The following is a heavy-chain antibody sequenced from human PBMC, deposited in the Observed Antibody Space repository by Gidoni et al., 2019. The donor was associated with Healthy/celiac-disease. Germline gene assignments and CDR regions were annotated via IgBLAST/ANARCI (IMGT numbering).Heavy chain of an antibody. J-gene: IGHJ6*02. V-gene: IGHV3-23*04. CDR3: AEGELSLGSGGMDV. D-gene: IGHD3-16*02. CDR2: ISGSGGST. CDR1: GFTFSSDA. Sequence: EVQLVESGGGLLQPGGSLRLSCAASGFTFSSDAMSWVRQAPGKGLEWGSAISGSGGSTYYEDSVKGRFTISRDNSKNTLYLQMNSLRAEDKAVYYCAEGELSLGSGGMDVWGQGTKVTVSS.